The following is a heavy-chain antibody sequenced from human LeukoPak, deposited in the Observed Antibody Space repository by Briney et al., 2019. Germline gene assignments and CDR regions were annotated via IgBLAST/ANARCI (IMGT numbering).Heavy chain of an antibody. J-gene: IGHJ3*02. CDR1: GFTFSSYG. Sequence: GGSLRLSCTASGFTFSSYGMHWVRQAPGKALEWVAVISYDGSNKDYADSVKGRFSISRDNSNNTLYLQMNSLSAEDTAVYYCAKDRGVWAFDIWGQGTMVTVSS. D-gene: IGHD3-10*01. V-gene: IGHV3-30*19. CDR3: AKDRGVWAFDI. CDR2: ISYDGSNK.